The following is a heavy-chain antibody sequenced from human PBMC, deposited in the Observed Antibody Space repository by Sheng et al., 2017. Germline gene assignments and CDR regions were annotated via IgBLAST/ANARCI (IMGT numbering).Heavy chain of an antibody. V-gene: IGHV3-23*01. CDR2: ISGSGGST. D-gene: IGHD2-15*01. CDR3: AKEELGCSGGSCYHSVDY. J-gene: IGHJ4*02. CDR1: GFTFSSYA. Sequence: EVQLLESGGGLVQPGGSLRLSCAASGFTFSSYAMSWVRQAPGKGLEWVSAISGSGGSTYYADSVKGRFTISRDNSKNTLYLQMNSLRAEDTAVYYCAKEELGCSGGSCYHSVDYWGQGTLVTV.